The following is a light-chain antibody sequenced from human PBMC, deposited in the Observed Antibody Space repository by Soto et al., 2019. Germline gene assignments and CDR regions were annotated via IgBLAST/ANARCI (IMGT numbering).Light chain of an antibody. CDR1: DSNIGADYD. Sequence: QSVLTQPPSVSGSPGQRVTISCTGGDSNIGADYDIHWYQQLPGTAPKLLIHANSNRPSGVPDRFSGSESGTSASLAITGLQAEDEADYYCQSYYSSLSGSRVFGRGTKLTVL. CDR2: ANS. V-gene: IGLV1-40*01. J-gene: IGLJ3*02. CDR3: QSYYSSLSGSRV.